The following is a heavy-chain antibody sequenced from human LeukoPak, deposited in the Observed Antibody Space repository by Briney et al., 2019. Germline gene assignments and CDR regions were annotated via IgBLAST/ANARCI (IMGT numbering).Heavy chain of an antibody. V-gene: IGHV1-46*01. Sequence: GASVKVSCKASGYTFTSYYMHWVRQAPGQGLEWMGIINPSGGSTSYAQKFQGRVTMTRDTSTSTVYMELSSLRSDDTAVYYCARGGRYTYGGDGFDIWGQGTMVTVSS. D-gene: IGHD5-18*01. CDR1: GYTFTSYY. CDR3: ARGGRYTYGGDGFDI. CDR2: INPSGGST. J-gene: IGHJ3*02.